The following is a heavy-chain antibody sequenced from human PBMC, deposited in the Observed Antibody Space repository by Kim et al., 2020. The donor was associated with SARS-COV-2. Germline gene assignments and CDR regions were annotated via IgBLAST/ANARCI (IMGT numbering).Heavy chain of an antibody. CDR3: ARGPEYSYGPVDS. CDR1: GFTLNTYG. CDR2: IYYDGSNK. J-gene: IGHJ4*02. Sequence: GGSLRLSCAASGFTLNTYGMHWVRQAPGKGLEWVALIYYDGSNKYYADSVRGRFTISRDNSKNTLFLQMNSLRGEDTAVYYCARGPEYSYGPVDSWGQGTLVTVSS. V-gene: IGHV3-33*01. D-gene: IGHD5-18*01.